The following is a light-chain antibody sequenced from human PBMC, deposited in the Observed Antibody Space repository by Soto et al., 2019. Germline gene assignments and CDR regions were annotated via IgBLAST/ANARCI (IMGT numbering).Light chain of an antibody. CDR1: QSISSW. CDR2: KAS. Sequence: DIQMTQSPSTLSASVGDRVTITCRASQSISSWLAWYQQKPGEAPKLLIYKASSLQSGVPSRFSGSGSGTEFTLTISSLQPDDFATYYCQQYNTYSWTSGQGTKVDIK. V-gene: IGKV1-5*03. CDR3: QQYNTYSWT. J-gene: IGKJ1*01.